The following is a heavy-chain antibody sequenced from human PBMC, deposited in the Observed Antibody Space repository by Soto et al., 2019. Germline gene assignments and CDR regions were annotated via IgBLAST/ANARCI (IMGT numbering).Heavy chain of an antibody. J-gene: IGHJ4*02. Sequence: QVVESGGGLVQPGGSLRLSCEDSGLTFSNYWMNWVRLAPGKGLEWVANINRDGSQRNYVDSVKGRFTISRDNVQNSLYLPMNSLRVEDTAVYYCVRGIDSWGRGTLVTVSS. V-gene: IGHV3-7*04. CDR3: VRGIDS. CDR2: INRDGSQR. CDR1: GLTFSNYW.